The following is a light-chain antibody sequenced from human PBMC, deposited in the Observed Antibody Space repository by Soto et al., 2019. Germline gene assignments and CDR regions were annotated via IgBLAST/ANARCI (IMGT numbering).Light chain of an antibody. CDR2: VAS. V-gene: IGKV3-15*01. CDR1: QSVSSN. CDR3: QQYNVWPLT. Sequence: EIVMTQSPATLSVSPGERATLSCRASQSVSSNLAWYQQKPGQTPKLLIYVASTRATGIPARFSGSGSATEFTLTISRLQSEDFAVYYCQQYNVWPLTFGGGTKVEFK. J-gene: IGKJ4*01.